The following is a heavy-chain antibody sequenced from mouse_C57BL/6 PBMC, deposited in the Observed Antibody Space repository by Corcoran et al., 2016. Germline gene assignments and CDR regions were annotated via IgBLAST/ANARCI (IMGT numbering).Heavy chain of an antibody. CDR3: ARHDGYYKYYCDY. D-gene: IGHD2-3*01. CDR2: INTYSGVP. J-gene: IGHJ2*01. Sequence: QIQLVQSGPELKKPGETVMISSKASGYTFTTYGVSWVKQAPGKGLKWMGWINTYSGVPTYADDFKGRFAFSLETSASTAYLQINNLKNEDTATYFCARHDGYYKYYCDYWGQGTTLTVS. V-gene: IGHV9-3*01. CDR1: GYTFTTYG.